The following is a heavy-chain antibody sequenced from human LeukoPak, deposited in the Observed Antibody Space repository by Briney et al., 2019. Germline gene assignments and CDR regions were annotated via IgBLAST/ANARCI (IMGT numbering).Heavy chain of an antibody. Sequence: GGSLRLSCAASGFTFSSHGMSWVRQAPGKGLEWVSTISGSGDNTYYADSVKGRFTISRDNSKNTLYLQMNGLRAEDTAVYYCAKDWGEYFDYVWGSFTSFDSWGQGTLVTVSS. CDR1: GFTFSSHG. CDR3: AKDWGEYFDYVWGSFTSFDS. CDR2: ISGSGDNT. V-gene: IGHV3-23*01. D-gene: IGHD3-16*01. J-gene: IGHJ4*02.